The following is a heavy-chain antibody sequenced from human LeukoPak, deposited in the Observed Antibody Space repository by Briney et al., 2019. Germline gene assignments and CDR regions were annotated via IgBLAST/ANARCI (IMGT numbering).Heavy chain of an antibody. V-gene: IGHV4-31*03. CDR3: ARGVGDYGTEYYFDY. CDR1: GGSISSGGYY. Sequence: PSQTQSLTCTVSGGSISSGGYYWSWIRQHPGKGLEWIGYIYCSGSTYYNPSLKSRVTISVDTSKNQFSLKLSSVTAADTAVYYCARGVGDYGTEYYFDYWGQGTLVTVSS. J-gene: IGHJ4*02. CDR2: IYCSGST. D-gene: IGHD4-17*01.